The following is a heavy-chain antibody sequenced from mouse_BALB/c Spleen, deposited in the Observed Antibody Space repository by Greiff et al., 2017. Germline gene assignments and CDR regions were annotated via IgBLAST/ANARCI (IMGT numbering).Heavy chain of an antibody. CDR3: ARKNYGNYDY. CDR1: GFTFSSYT. V-gene: IGHV5-12-2*01. CDR2: ISNGGGST. Sequence: EVQRVESGGGLVQPGGSLKLSCAASGFTFSSYTMSWVRQTPEKRLEWVAYISNGGGSTYYPDTVKGRFTISRDNAKNTLYLQMSSLKSEDTAMYYCARKNYGNYDYWGQGTTLTVSS. D-gene: IGHD2-1*01. J-gene: IGHJ2*01.